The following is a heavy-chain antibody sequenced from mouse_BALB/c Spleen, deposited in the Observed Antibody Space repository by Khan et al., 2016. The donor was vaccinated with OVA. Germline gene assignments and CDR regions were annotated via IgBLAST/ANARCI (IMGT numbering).Heavy chain of an antibody. CDR1: GFDFSRYW. J-gene: IGHJ3*01. D-gene: IGHD2-14*01. CDR2: INPDSSTI. CDR3: ARSSRYDGRAWFAC. Sequence: EVKLLESGGGLVQPGGSLKLSCAASGFDFSRYWMSWVRQAPGKGLEWIGEINPDSSTINYTPSLKDKFIISRDKAKNTLYLQMSKVRSEDTALYYLARSSRYDGRAWFACWGEGTLVTVSA. V-gene: IGHV4-1*02.